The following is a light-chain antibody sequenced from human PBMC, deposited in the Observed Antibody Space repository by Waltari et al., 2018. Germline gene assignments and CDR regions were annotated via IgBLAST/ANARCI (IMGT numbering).Light chain of an antibody. CDR1: RSDVGSYNH. V-gene: IGLV2-23*01. CDR2: EDS. Sequence: QSALTQPASVSGSPGQSITIPCTGTRSDVGSYNHVSWYQEHPGKAPKLMIYEDSKRPSGVSNRFSGSKSGNTASLTISGLQAEDEADYYCCSYAGSFTLVFGGGTKLTVL. J-gene: IGLJ2*01. CDR3: CSYAGSFTLV.